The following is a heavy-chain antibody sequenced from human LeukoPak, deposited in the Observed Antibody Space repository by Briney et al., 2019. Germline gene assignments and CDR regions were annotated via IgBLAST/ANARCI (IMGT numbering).Heavy chain of an antibody. Sequence: PQTLSLTCTVSSGSFSSYYWSWIRQPQGKGLEWNGYTYYSGSSGSTNYNASLTSRVTISIDTSKKQFSLKLTSETAADTAVYYCARGGTMTTVPRWGQGTLVTVSS. D-gene: IGHD4-17*01. CDR3: ARGGTMTTVPR. CDR2: TYYSGSSGST. J-gene: IGHJ4*01. V-gene: IGHV4-59*08. CDR1: SGSFSSYY.